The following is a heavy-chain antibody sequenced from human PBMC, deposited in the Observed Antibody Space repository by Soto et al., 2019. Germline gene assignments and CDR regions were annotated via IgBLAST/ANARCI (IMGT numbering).Heavy chain of an antibody. CDR2: ISGSGGST. Sequence: PGGSLRLSCAASGFTFSSYAMSWVRQAPGKGLEWVSAISGSGGSTYYADSVKGRFTISRDNSKNTLYLQMNSLRAEDTAVYYCAKGGYSGYGIGDPYYYYYMDVWGKGTTVTLSS. CDR3: AKGGYSGYGIGDPYYYYYMDV. D-gene: IGHD5-12*01. CDR1: GFTFSSYA. V-gene: IGHV3-23*01. J-gene: IGHJ6*03.